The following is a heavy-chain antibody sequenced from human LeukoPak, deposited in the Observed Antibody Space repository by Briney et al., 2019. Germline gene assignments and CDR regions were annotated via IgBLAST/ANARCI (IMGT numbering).Heavy chain of an antibody. D-gene: IGHD2-15*01. Sequence: GGSLRLSCAASGFTFSSYSMNWVRQAPGKGPEWVSSITAGGGTTYYAESVKGRFTISRDNSKTTLYVQMNSLRAEDTAIYYCAKNNGGSGYSAADYWGQGTLVIVSS. CDR3: AKNNGGSGYSAADY. J-gene: IGHJ4*02. CDR1: GFTFSSYS. V-gene: IGHV3-23*01. CDR2: ITAGGGTT.